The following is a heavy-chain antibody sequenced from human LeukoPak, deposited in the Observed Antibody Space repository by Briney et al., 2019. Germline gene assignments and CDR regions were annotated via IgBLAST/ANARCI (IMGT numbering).Heavy chain of an antibody. CDR2: FDPEDGET. CDR3: ATGPFGYDSSGYYHYYMDV. J-gene: IGHJ6*03. CDR1: GHTLTELS. D-gene: IGHD3-22*01. Sequence: ASVKVSCKVSGHTLTELSMHWVRQAPGKGLEWMGGFDPEDGETIYAQKFQGRVTMTEDTSTDTAYMELSSLRSEDTAVYYCATGPFGYDSSGYYHYYMDVWGKGNPGHRLL. V-gene: IGHV1-24*01.